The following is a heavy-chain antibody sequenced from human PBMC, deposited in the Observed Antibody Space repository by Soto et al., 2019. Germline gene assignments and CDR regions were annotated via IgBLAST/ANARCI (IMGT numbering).Heavy chain of an antibody. V-gene: IGHV1-46*01. CDR2: INPSGGST. D-gene: IGHD1-26*01. J-gene: IGHJ5*02. Sequence: ASVKVSCKASGYTFTSYYIHWVRQAPGQGLEWMGIINPSGGSTTYAQKFQGRVTMTRDMSTSTVYMELSSLRSEDTAVYYCAREGLVGAKSWFDPWGQGTLVTVSS. CDR3: AREGLVGAKSWFDP. CDR1: GYTFTSYY.